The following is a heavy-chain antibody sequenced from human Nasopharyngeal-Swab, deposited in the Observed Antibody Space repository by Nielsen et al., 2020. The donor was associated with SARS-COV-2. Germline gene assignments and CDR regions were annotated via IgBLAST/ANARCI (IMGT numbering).Heavy chain of an antibody. CDR2: ISTTSDYI. J-gene: IGHJ4*02. CDR1: GFTFTDYV. D-gene: IGHD3-9*01. Sequence: ESLKISCAASGFTFTDYVMNWVRQAPGKGLEWVSSISTTSDYIYYADSVKGRFTISRDNARNSLHLQMHSLRAEDTAVYYCVRDGYFDWSFGYWGQGTLVTVSS. CDR3: VRDGYFDWSFGY. V-gene: IGHV3-21*01.